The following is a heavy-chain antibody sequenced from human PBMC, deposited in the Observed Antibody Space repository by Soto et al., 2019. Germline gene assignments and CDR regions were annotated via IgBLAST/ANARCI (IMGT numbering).Heavy chain of an antibody. Sequence: PGGSLILSCAASGFTFSNAWMSWVRQAPGKGLEWVGRIKSKTDGGTTDYAAPVKGRFTISRDDSKNTLYLQMNSLKTEDTAVYYCTTRRGYSGYDSPPPPNYYYYYMDVWGKGTTVTVSS. CDR2: IKSKTDGGTT. CDR3: TTRRGYSGYDSPPPPNYYYYYMDV. D-gene: IGHD5-12*01. CDR1: GFTFSNAW. J-gene: IGHJ6*03. V-gene: IGHV3-15*01.